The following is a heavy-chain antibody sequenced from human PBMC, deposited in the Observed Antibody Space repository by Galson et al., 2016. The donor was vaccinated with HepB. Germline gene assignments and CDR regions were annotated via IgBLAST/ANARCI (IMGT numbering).Heavy chain of an antibody. D-gene: IGHD3/OR15-3a*01. V-gene: IGHV3-48*02. CDR2: INSRGDTT. CDR3: ATFVGLGGSG. J-gene: IGHJ4*02. Sequence: LRLSCAASGFTLNTYAFNWVRQAPGKGLEWLSYINSRGDTTYYGDSLKGRFTTSRDNAKNSLYLEMNSLTDDDTAIYYCATFVGLGGSGWGQGTLVTVSS. CDR1: GFTLNTYA.